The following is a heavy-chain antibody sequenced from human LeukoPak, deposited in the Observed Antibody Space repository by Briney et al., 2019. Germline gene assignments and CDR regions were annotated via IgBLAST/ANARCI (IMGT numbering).Heavy chain of an antibody. CDR3: AKSWAAVSGLGVDY. J-gene: IGHJ4*02. CDR2: ISGSGDTT. CDR1: GFTFSSYA. V-gene: IGHV3-23*01. Sequence: GGSLRLSCAASGFTFSSYAMNWVRQAPGRGLEWVSFISGSGDTTYYADSVKGRFTISRDSSKNTLYLQMNSLRAEDTAVYYCAKSWAAVSGLGVDYWGQGILVTVSS. D-gene: IGHD6-19*01.